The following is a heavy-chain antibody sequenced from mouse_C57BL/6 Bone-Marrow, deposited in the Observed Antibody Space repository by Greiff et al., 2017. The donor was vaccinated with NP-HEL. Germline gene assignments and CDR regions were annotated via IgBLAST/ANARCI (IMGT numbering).Heavy chain of an antibody. D-gene: IGHD2-4*01. CDR3: ASPYDYDVAWFAY. CDR1: GFTFSSYG. V-gene: IGHV5-6*01. CDR2: ISSGGSYT. Sequence: VQLKESGGDLVKPGGSLKLSCAASGFTFSSYGMSWVRQTPDKRLEWVATISSGGSYTYYPDSVKGRFTISRDNAKNTLYLQMSSLKSEETAMYYCASPYDYDVAWFAYWGQGTLVTVSA. J-gene: IGHJ3*01.